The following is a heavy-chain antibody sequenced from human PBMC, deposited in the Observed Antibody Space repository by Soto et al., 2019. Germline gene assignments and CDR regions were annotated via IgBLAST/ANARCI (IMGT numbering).Heavy chain of an antibody. J-gene: IGHJ6*02. Sequence: LSLTCTVSGGSISSYYWSWIRQPAGKGLEWIGRIYTSGSTNYNPSLKSRVTMSVDTSKNQFSLKLSSVTAADTAVYYCARDHLKGEQIGVYYYGMDVWGQGTTVTVYS. CDR2: IYTSGST. V-gene: IGHV4-4*07. D-gene: IGHD3-16*01. CDR3: ARDHLKGEQIGVYYYGMDV. CDR1: GGSISSYY.